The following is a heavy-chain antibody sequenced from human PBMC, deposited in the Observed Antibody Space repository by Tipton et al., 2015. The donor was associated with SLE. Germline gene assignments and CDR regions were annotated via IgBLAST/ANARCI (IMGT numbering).Heavy chain of an antibody. V-gene: IGHV4-34*01. CDR1: GGSFSGYY. D-gene: IGHD6-19*01. Sequence: GLVKPSETLSLTCAVYGGSFSGYYWNWIRQPPGKGLEWIGGIYSSGRTHYTPSLKSRVTISVDTSKNQFSLKLSSVTAADTAVYYCATAVAGHYFDYWGQGTLVTVSS. CDR2: IYSSGRT. CDR3: ATAVAGHYFDY. J-gene: IGHJ4*02.